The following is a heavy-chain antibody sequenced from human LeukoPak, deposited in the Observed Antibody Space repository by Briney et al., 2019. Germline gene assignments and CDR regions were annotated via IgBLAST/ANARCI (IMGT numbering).Heavy chain of an antibody. V-gene: IGHV4-4*02. CDR2: IYHSGST. J-gene: IGHJ4*02. Sequence: PSETLSLTCAVSGGSISSNNRWSWVRQPPGKGLEWIGEIYHSGSTNYNPSLKSRVTISVDKSKNQFSLKLSSVTAADTAVYYCARKRGYSGYDYDIPYYFDYWGQGTLVTVSS. D-gene: IGHD5-12*01. CDR3: ARKRGYSGYDYDIPYYFDY. CDR1: GGSISSNNR.